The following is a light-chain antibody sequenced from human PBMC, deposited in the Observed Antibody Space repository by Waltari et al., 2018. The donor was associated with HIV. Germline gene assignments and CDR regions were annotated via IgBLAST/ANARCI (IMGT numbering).Light chain of an antibody. CDR3: QAWDSSTVL. J-gene: IGLJ2*01. V-gene: IGLV3-1*01. CDR1: KSGDTS. Sequence: SYELTQPSSVSVSPGQTVSTTCSGAKSGDTSACWYQQKPGQSPVLVIYHDSKRPSGIAERFSGSNSGNTATLTISGTQAMDEADYYCQAWDSSTVLFGGGTKLTVL. CDR2: HDS.